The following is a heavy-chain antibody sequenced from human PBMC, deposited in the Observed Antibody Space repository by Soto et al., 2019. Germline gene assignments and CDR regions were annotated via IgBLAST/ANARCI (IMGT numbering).Heavy chain of an antibody. Sequence: QVQLQESGPGLVKPSETMSLSCTVSGGSISSYYWSWFRQSPGKRMEWIGYVHPSWGSRYTPSLQSRVAISLDTSKSQFARKVTSVTATDTAVYYCARQGFGPLHGLVDGWGQGTTVTVSS. V-gene: IGHV4-59*08. J-gene: IGHJ6*02. CDR1: GGSISSYY. D-gene: IGHD3-10*01. CDR3: ARQGFGPLHGLVDG. CDR2: VHPSWGS.